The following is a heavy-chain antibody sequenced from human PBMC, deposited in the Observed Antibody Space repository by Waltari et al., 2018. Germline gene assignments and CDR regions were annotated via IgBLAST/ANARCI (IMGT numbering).Heavy chain of an antibody. J-gene: IGHJ4*02. D-gene: IGHD6-13*01. CDR1: GFTFSSYW. CDR3: AREGSSDYFDY. V-gene: IGHV3-7*01. Sequence: EVQLVESGGGLVQPGGSLRLSCAASGFTFSSYWMSLVRQAPGKGLEWVANIKQDGSEKYYVDSVKGRFTISRDNAKNSLYLQMNSLRAEDTAVYYCAREGSSDYFDYWGQGTLVTVSS. CDR2: IKQDGSEK.